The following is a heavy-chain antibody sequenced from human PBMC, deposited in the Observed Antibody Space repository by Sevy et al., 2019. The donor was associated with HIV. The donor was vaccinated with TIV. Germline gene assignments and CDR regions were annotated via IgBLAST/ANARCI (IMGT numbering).Heavy chain of an antibody. CDR2: IYYSGST. Sequence: SETLSLTCTVSGGSVSSGSYYWSWIRQPPGKGLEWIGYIYYSGSTNYNPSLKSRVTISVDTSKTQFSLKLSPVTAAETAVYYCARVVLRFLEWLPWFDPWGQGTLVTVSS. J-gene: IGHJ5*02. CDR3: ARVVLRFLEWLPWFDP. V-gene: IGHV4-61*01. CDR1: GGSVSSGSYY. D-gene: IGHD3-3*01.